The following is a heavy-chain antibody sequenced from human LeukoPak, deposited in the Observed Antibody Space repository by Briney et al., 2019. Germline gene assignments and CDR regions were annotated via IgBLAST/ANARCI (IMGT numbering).Heavy chain of an antibody. D-gene: IGHD3-3*01. J-gene: IGHJ6*02. CDR2: IKQDGSEK. CDR1: VFTFSSYW. Sequence: GGSLRLSCAASVFTFSSYWMSLVRQAPGKGLEWVANIKQDGSEKYYVDSVKGRFTISRDNAKNSLYLQMNSLRAEDTAVYYCARGITIFGVVTQYYYYGMDVWGQGTTVTVSS. CDR3: ARGITIFGVVTQYYYYGMDV. V-gene: IGHV3-7*04.